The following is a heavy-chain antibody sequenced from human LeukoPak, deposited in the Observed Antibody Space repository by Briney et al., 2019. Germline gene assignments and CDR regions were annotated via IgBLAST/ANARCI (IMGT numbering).Heavy chain of an antibody. CDR1: GYSFTNYW. CDR3: ARQKVDRLLWFGESDY. D-gene: IGHD3-10*01. CDR2: IYPGDSDT. J-gene: IGHJ4*02. V-gene: IGHV5-51*01. Sequence: GESLKISCKASGYSFTNYWIGWVRQMPGKGLEWMGIIYPGDSDTRYSPSFQGQVTISADKSISTAYLQWSSLKASDTAMYYCARQKVDRLLWFGESDYWGQGTLVTVSS.